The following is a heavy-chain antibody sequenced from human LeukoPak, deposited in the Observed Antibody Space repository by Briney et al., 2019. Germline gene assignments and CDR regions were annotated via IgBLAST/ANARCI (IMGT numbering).Heavy chain of an antibody. V-gene: IGHV4-59*01. Sequence: SETLSLTCTVSGGSISTYYWTWIRQPPGKGLEWIGYVYYSGTTNYNPSLESRVTISIDTSKKQFSLKLNSVTAADTAVYYCARDYDSSGYYWSWGQGTLVTVSS. J-gene: IGHJ4*02. CDR1: GGSISTYY. D-gene: IGHD3-22*01. CDR3: ARDYDSSGYYWS. CDR2: VYYSGTT.